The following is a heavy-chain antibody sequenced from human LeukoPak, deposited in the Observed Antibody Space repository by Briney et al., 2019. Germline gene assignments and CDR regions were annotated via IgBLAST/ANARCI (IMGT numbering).Heavy chain of an antibody. CDR1: GYSISSGYY. CDR2: IYHSGST. V-gene: IGHV4-38-2*02. Sequence: SETLSLTCTVSGYSISSGYYWGWIRQPPGKGLEWIGSIYHSGSTYYNPSLKSRVTISVDTSKNQFSLKLSPVTAADTAVYYCARENGDYDYWGRGTLVTVSS. D-gene: IGHD4-17*01. CDR3: ARENGDYDY. J-gene: IGHJ4*02.